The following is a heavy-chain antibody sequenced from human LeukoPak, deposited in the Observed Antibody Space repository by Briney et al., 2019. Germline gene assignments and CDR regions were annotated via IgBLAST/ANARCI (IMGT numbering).Heavy chain of an antibody. CDR3: ARAWWELLGYFDY. D-gene: IGHD1-26*01. CDR1: GFTFSSYA. V-gene: IGHV3-30-3*01. J-gene: IGHJ4*02. CDR2: ISYDGSNK. Sequence: PGGSLRLSCAASGFTFSSYAMHWVRQAPGKGLEWVAVISYDGSNKYYADSVKGRFTISRDNSKNTLYLQMNSLRAEDTAVYYCARAWWELLGYFDYWGQGTLVTVSS.